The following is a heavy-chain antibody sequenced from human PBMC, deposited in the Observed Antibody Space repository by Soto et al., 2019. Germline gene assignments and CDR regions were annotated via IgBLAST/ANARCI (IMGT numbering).Heavy chain of an antibody. CDR3: ARSRSAAGPKNWFDP. Sequence: ASVKVSCKASGYTFTSYGISWVRQAPGQGLEWMGWISAYNGNTNYAQKLQGRVTMTTDTSTSTAYMELRSLRSDDTAVYYCARSRSAAGPKNWFDPWGQGTLVTVS. V-gene: IGHV1-18*01. CDR2: ISAYNGNT. J-gene: IGHJ5*02. CDR1: GYTFTSYG. D-gene: IGHD6-13*01.